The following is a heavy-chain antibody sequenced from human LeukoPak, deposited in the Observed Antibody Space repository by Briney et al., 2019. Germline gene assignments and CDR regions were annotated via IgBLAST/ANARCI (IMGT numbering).Heavy chain of an antibody. D-gene: IGHD6-19*01. CDR3: ARDQRVAGLDY. V-gene: IGHV4-59*01. CDR2: IYYSGST. CDR1: GGSISRYY. J-gene: IGHJ4*02. Sequence: SETLSLTCTVSGGSISRYYWSWIRQPPGKGLEWIGYIYYSGSTNYNPSLKSRVTISVDTSKNQFSLKLSSVTAADTAVYYCARDQRVAGLDYWGQGTLVTVSS.